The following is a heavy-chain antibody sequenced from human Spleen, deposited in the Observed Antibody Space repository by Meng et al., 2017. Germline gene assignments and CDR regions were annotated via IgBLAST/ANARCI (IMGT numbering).Heavy chain of an antibody. CDR3: ARDKSHYDGRSGWFDP. J-gene: IGHJ5*02. Sequence: QRVESGGGVVQPGGSRRRSGATAGFTFTDYAMHWVRQAPGEGPQWVAIVSHDGNSGCYADSVKGRFSVSRDNFKNIQFLHMNSLRPEDTALYYCARDKSHYDGRSGWFDPWGQGTLVTVSS. D-gene: IGHD3-16*01. CDR2: VSHDGNSG. CDR1: GFTFTDYA. V-gene: IGHV3-30-3*01.